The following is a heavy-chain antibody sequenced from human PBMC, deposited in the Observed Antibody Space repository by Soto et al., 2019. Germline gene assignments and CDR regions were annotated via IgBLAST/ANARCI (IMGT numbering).Heavy chain of an antibody. D-gene: IGHD2-15*01. V-gene: IGHV1-2*02. Sequence: ASGKVSCQAPGFAFTAYYLQWVRQAPGQGLEWMGWCNPNRGETIYRRKFQGRVTMPRDTSISTAYMEVTGLTSEDTAVYYCARDQGARMQTGISDPSDMDVWGQGTTVTVSS. CDR3: ARDQGARMQTGISDPSDMDV. CDR1: GFAFTAYY. CDR2: CNPNRGET. J-gene: IGHJ6*02.